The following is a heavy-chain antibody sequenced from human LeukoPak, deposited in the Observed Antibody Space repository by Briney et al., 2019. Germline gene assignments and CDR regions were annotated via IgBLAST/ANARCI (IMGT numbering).Heavy chain of an antibody. CDR3: ARHFGT. D-gene: IGHD3/OR15-3a*01. J-gene: IGHJ4*02. Sequence: SETLSLTCTVSGDSFSSNNYWTWVRQPPGKGLEWIGEIYRSGATNYSPSLRGRVTVSLDKSKNQFSLRLNSVTAADTAIYYCARHFGTWGQGTLVTVSS. CDR1: GDSFSSNNY. CDR2: IYRSGAT. V-gene: IGHV4-4*02.